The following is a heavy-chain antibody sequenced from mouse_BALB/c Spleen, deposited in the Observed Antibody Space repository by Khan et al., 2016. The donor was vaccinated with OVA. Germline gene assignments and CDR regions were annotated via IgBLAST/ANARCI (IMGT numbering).Heavy chain of an antibody. V-gene: IGHV3-1*02. J-gene: IGHJ2*01. CDR3: ARDGNYFDY. CDR2: IYYSGST. CDR1: GYSITSGYS. Sequence: VQLQQSGPDLVKPSQSLSLTCTVTGYSITSGYSWHWIRQFPGNKLEWMGYIYYSGSTNYNPTLKSRFSITRDTSKNQFFLQLKTVTTEDTATYYCARDGNYFDYWGQGTTLTVSS. D-gene: IGHD1-1*01.